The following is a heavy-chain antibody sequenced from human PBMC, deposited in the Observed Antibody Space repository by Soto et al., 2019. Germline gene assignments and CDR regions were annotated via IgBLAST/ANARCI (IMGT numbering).Heavy chain of an antibody. CDR2: IYWDDDK. Sequence: QITLKESGPTLVKPTQTLTLTCTFSGFSLSTSGVGVGWIRQPPGKALEWLALIYWDDDKRYSPSLKSRLTITPDTSKNQVVLTMTNMDPVDTATYYCAHPILSSSGYYYGMDVWGQGTTVTVSS. CDR3: AHPILSSSGYYYGMDV. D-gene: IGHD5-18*01. J-gene: IGHJ6*02. V-gene: IGHV2-5*02. CDR1: GFSLSTSGVG.